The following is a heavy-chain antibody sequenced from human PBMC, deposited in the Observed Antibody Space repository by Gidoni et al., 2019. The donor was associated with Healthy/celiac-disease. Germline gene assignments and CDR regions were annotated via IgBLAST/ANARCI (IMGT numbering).Heavy chain of an antibody. V-gene: IGHV1-69*06. CDR1: GCTFSSYA. Sequence: QVQLVQSGAEVKKPVSSVKFSCKASGCTFSSYAISWVRQAPGQGLEWMGGIIPIFGTANYAQKFQGRVTITADKYTSTAYMELSSLRSEDTAVYYCARKISRAFDYWGQGTLVTVSS. CDR3: ARKISRAFDY. CDR2: IIPIFGTA. J-gene: IGHJ4*02. D-gene: IGHD3-3*02.